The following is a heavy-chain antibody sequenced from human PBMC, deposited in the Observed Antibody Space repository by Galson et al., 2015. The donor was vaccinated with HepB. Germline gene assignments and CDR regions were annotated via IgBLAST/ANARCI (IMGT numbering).Heavy chain of an antibody. CDR2: IDWDDDK. V-gene: IGHV2-70*11. J-gene: IGHJ4*02. Sequence: PALVKPTQTLTLTCTFSGFSLSTSGMCVSWIRQPPGKALEWLARIDWDDDKYYSTSLKTRLTISKDTSRNQVVLTMTNMDPVDTATYYCARIRQAAAEYYSDYWGQGTLVTVSS. CDR1: GFSLSTSGMC. CDR3: ARIRQAAAEYYSDY. D-gene: IGHD6-13*01.